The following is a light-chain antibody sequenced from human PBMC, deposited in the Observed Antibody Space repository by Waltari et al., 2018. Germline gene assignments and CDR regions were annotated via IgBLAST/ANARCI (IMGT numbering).Light chain of an antibody. CDR1: RSNIGSET. CDR3: AAWDDSLHAWV. CDR2: NDT. J-gene: IGLJ3*02. Sequence: QSVLTQPPSGSGTPGQRVTISCSGGRSNIGSETVNWYQQLPGTAPKVLIYNDTQRPSGVPDRFSGSKSGPSASLASSGLQSEDEADYYCAAWDDSLHAWVFGGGTKLTVL. V-gene: IGLV1-44*01.